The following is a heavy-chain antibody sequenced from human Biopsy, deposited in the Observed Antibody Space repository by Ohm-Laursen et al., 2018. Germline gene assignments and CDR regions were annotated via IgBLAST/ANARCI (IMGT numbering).Heavy chain of an antibody. CDR1: GYTLTALS. J-gene: IGHJ4*02. Sequence: GASVKVSCKVSGYTLTALSMHWVRQAPGRGLEWMGGFAPENGKTIYAQKFQGRVTITEDTSTDTAYMELSSLRSEDTAVYYCAADINVWNVNYWGQGTQATVSS. CDR2: FAPENGKT. CDR3: AADINVWNVNY. V-gene: IGHV1-24*01. D-gene: IGHD1-1*01.